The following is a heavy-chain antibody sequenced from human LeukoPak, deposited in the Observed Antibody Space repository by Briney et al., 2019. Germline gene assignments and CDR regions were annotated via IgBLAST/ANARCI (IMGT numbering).Heavy chain of an antibody. V-gene: IGHV3-23*01. Sequence: GGSLRLSCAASGFTFSSYAMSWVRQAPGKGLEWVSAISGSGGSTYYADSVKGRFTISRDNSKNTLYLQMNSLRAEDTAVYYCARDRYRYCSGGSCYFAFGKYYYYYYGMDVWGQGTTVTVSS. D-gene: IGHD2-15*01. CDR1: GFTFSSYA. CDR3: ARDRYRYCSGGSCYFAFGKYYYYYYGMDV. J-gene: IGHJ6*02. CDR2: ISGSGGST.